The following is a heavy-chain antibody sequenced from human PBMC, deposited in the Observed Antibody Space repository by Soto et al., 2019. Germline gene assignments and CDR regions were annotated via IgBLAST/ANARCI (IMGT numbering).Heavy chain of an antibody. Sequence: QVQLIQPGAEVKKPGASVKVSCKASGYTFTSSYIHWVRQAPGQGLEWMAIINPNGGSTNYAQKFQGRVTMTRDTSTSTVYMELSSLTSEDTAVYYCARSLMEGDYWGQGTLVTVSS. D-gene: IGHD3-10*01. J-gene: IGHJ4*02. CDR3: ARSLMEGDY. CDR1: GYTFTSSY. V-gene: IGHV1-46*03. CDR2: INPNGGST.